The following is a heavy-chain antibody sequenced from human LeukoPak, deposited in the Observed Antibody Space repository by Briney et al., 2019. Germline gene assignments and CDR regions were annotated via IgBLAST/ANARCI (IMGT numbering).Heavy chain of an antibody. CDR1: GFTFSSYA. D-gene: IGHD3-10*01. J-gene: IGHJ4*02. CDR2: IKIDGSGI. CDR3: ARDSSVSDFDS. V-gene: IGHV3-74*01. Sequence: GRSLRLSCAASGFTFSSYAMHWVRQAPGKGLVWVSRIKIDGSGIGYADSVRGRFTISRDNAKNTLYLQMNSLRVEDTAVYYCARDSSVSDFDSWGQGTLVTVSS.